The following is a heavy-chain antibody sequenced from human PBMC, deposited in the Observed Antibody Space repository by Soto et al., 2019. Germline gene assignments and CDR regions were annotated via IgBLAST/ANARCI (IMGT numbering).Heavy chain of an antibody. CDR1: GFTFSSYS. CDR3: ARFRGVGFDY. V-gene: IGHV3-21*01. Sequence: GGSLRLSCAASGFTFSSYSMNWVRQAPGKGLEWVSSISSSSSYIYHADSVKGRFTISRDNAKNSLYLQMNSLRAEDTAVYYCARFRGVGFDYWGQGTLVTVSS. CDR2: ISSSSSYI. D-gene: IGHD3-10*01. J-gene: IGHJ4*02.